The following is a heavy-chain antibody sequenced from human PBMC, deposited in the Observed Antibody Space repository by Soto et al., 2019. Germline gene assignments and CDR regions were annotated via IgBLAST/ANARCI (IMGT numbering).Heavy chain of an antibody. V-gene: IGHV6-1*01. D-gene: IGHD3-22*01. CDR1: GDSVSSKSDA. J-gene: IGHJ4*02. Sequence: QVQLQQSGPGLVKPSQTLSLTCAISGDSVSSKSDAWNWIRQSPSRGLEWLGRTYYRSKWYNEYAESVKSRITINPDTSKNQFSLQLNSVTPEDTAMYYCARGGTDTSVGPLDLDYWGQGTLVTVSS. CDR2: TYYRSKWYN. CDR3: ARGGTDTSVGPLDLDY.